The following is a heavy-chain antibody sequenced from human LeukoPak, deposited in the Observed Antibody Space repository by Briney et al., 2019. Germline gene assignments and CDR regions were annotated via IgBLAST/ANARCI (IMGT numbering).Heavy chain of an antibody. J-gene: IGHJ4*02. Sequence: GGSLRLSRAASGFTFSNYAMHWVRQAPGKGLQWVAFIRYDGSDKFYADSVKGRFTISRDNSKNTLYLQMNSLRAEDTALYYCAKDQSSWYNFDYWGQGTLVTVSS. CDR2: IRYDGSDK. D-gene: IGHD6-13*01. CDR3: AKDQSSWYNFDY. CDR1: GFTFSNYA. V-gene: IGHV3-30*02.